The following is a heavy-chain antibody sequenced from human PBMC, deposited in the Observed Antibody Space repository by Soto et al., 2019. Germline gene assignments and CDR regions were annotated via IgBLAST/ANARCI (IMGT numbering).Heavy chain of an antibody. CDR3: AKDLSYYYDSSGYYWDAFDI. D-gene: IGHD3-22*01. CDR1: GFTFSSYA. J-gene: IGHJ3*02. Sequence: GGSLRLSCAASGFTFSSYAMSWVRQAPGKGLEWVSAISGSGGSTYYADSVKGRFTISRDNSKNTLYLQMNSLRAEDTAVYYWAKDLSYYYDSSGYYWDAFDIWGQGTMVTVSS. CDR2: ISGSGGST. V-gene: IGHV3-23*01.